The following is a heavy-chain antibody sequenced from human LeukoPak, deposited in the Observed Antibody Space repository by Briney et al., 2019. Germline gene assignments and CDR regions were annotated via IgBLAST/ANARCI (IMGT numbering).Heavy chain of an antibody. J-gene: IGHJ1*01. CDR2: IWYGGSNK. V-gene: IGHV3-33*08. CDR1: GFTFSSYG. CDR3: ASTATSNKVQH. Sequence: GGSLRLSCAASGFTFSSYGMHWVRQAPGKGLEWVAVIWYGGSNKYYADSVKGRFTISRDNSKNTLYLQMNSLRAEDTAVYFCASTATSNKVQHWGQGTLVTVSS. D-gene: IGHD2/OR15-2a*01.